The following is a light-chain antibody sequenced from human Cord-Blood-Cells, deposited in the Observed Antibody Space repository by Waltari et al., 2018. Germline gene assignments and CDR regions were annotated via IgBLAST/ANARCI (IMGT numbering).Light chain of an antibody. Sequence: QSVLPQPPSASGTPGPRVPISCSGSSSNIGSNTVTWYQQLPGTAPKLLIYSNNQRPSGVPDRFSGSKSGTSASLAISGLQSEDEADYYCAAWDDSLNGWVFGGGTKLTVL. CDR3: AAWDDSLNGWV. V-gene: IGLV1-44*01. CDR1: SSNIGSNT. CDR2: SNN. J-gene: IGLJ3*02.